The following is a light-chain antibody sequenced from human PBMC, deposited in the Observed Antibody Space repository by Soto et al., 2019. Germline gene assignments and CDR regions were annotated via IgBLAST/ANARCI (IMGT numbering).Light chain of an antibody. V-gene: IGKV3-20*01. J-gene: IGKJ4*01. Sequence: EIVLTQSPGTLSLSPGERAALSCRASQSVGNNFLGWYQQKPGQSPRLLIYHASNRATGIPDRFSGTASGTDFTLTTSRLEPEDFAVYYCHQYASAPLTFGGGTKVEIK. CDR3: HQYASAPLT. CDR2: HAS. CDR1: QSVGNNF.